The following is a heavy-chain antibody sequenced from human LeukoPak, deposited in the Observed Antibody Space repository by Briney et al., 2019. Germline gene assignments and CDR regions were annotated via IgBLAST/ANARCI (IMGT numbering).Heavy chain of an antibody. Sequence: GGSLRLSCAASGFTFSSYAMSWVRQAPGKGLEWVSAISGSGGSTYYADSVKGRFTISRDNSKNTLYLQMNSLRAEDTAVYYCAKPEYYDFWSGLTYWGQGTLVTVSS. J-gene: IGHJ4*02. CDR2: ISGSGGST. D-gene: IGHD3-3*01. CDR1: GFTFSSYA. V-gene: IGHV3-23*01. CDR3: AKPEYYDFWSGLTY.